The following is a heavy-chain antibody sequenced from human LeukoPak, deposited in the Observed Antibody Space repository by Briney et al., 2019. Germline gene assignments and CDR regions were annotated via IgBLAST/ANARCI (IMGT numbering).Heavy chain of an antibody. V-gene: IGHV3-11*05. J-gene: IGHJ6*02. Sequence: GGSLRLSCAASGFTFSDYYMSWIRQAPGKGLEWVSYISSSSSYTNYADSVKGRFTISRDNAKNSLYLQMNNLRAEDTAVYYCARDSIAAYGMDVWGQGTTVTVSS. D-gene: IGHD6-25*01. CDR1: GFTFSDYY. CDR3: ARDSIAAYGMDV. CDR2: ISSSSSYT.